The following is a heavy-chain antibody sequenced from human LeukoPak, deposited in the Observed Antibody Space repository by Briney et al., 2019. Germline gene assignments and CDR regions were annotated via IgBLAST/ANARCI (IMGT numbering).Heavy chain of an antibody. J-gene: IGHJ4*02. CDR3: ARDRSRGIAAAGTIYY. CDR1: GYTFTGYY. CDR2: INPNSGGT. V-gene: IGHV1-2*02. D-gene: IGHD6-13*01. Sequence: ASVKVSCKASGYTFTGYYMHWVRQAPGQGLEWMGWINPNSGGTNYAQKFQGRVTMTRDTSISTAYMELSRLGSDDTAVYYCARDRSRGIAAAGTIYYWGQGTLVTVSS.